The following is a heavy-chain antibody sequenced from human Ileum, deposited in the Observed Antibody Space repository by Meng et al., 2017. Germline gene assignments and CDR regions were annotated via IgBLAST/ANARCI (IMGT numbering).Heavy chain of an antibody. J-gene: IGHJ5*02. CDR3: ARDSGWFDR. Sequence: QVQLQGSGPGLVRPSETLSLTCTVSGGSVSRGLYYWSWIRQPPGKGLEWIGYIYYSGSINYNPSLKSRVTISVDTSKNQFSLNLSSVTAADTAVYYCARDSGWFDRWGQGTLVTVSS. CDR2: IYYSGSI. CDR1: GGSVSRGLYY. V-gene: IGHV4-61*01.